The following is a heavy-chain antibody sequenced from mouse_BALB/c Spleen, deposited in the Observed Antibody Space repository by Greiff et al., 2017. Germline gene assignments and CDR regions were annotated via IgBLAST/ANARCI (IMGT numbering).Heavy chain of an antibody. D-gene: IGHD1-2*01. Sequence: QVQLQQPGAELVKPGASVKLSCKASGYTFTSYWMHWVKQRPGQGLEWIGEINPSNGRTNYNEKFKSKATLTVDKSSSTAYMQLSSLTSEDSAVYYCARERITTAVFDYWGQGTTLTVSS. CDR2: INPSNGRT. V-gene: IGHV1S81*02. J-gene: IGHJ2*01. CDR1: GYTFTSYW. CDR3: ARERITTAVFDY.